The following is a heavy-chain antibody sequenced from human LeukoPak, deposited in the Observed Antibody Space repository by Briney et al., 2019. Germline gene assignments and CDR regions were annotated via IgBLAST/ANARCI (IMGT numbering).Heavy chain of an antibody. CDR3: AKDIFQLAPPLDY. D-gene: IGHD2-2*01. CDR2: IRYDGSNK. J-gene: IGHJ4*02. V-gene: IGHV3-30*02. Sequence: GGSLRLSCAAPGFTFSSYGMHWVRQAPGKGLEWVAFIRYDGSNKYYADSVKGRFTISRDNSKNTLYLQMNSLRAEDTAVYYCAKDIFQLAPPLDYWGQGTLVTVSS. CDR1: GFTFSSYG.